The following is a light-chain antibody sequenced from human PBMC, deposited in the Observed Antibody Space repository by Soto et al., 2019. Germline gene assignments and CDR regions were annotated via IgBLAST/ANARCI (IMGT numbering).Light chain of an antibody. V-gene: IGKV3-11*01. Sequence: EMGLTQSPGTLSLSPGERATLSCRASHSVSTYLAWYQQKPGQAPRLLISDASNRATGIPARFSGGGSGTDFTLTISALEPDDFAVYYCQHRNNWPPGATFGGGTKVEIK. CDR1: HSVSTY. CDR2: DAS. CDR3: QHRNNWPPGAT. J-gene: IGKJ4*01.